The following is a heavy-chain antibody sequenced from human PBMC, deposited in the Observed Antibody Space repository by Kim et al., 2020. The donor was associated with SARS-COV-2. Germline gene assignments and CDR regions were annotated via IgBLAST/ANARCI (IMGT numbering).Heavy chain of an antibody. V-gene: IGHV3-74*01. Sequence: NDGTITFYADSVKGRFTISRDNAKNAVYLQMLSLRTEDTAVYYCTTAFEYWGQGTLVTVSS. CDR2: NDGTIT. CDR3: TTAFEY. J-gene: IGHJ4*01.